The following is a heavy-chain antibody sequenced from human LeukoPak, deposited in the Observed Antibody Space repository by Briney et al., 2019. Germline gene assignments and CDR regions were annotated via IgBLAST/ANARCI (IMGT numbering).Heavy chain of an antibody. D-gene: IGHD3-10*01. J-gene: IGHJ4*02. CDR2: INHSGST. Sequence: PSETLSLTCAVYGGSFSGYYWSWIRQPPGKGLEWIREINHSGSTNYNPSLKSRVTISVDTSKNQFSLKLSSVTAADTAVYYCARGPLYYYGSGSYYYWGQGTLVTVSS. CDR3: ARGPLYYYGSGSYYY. CDR1: GGSFSGYY. V-gene: IGHV4-34*01.